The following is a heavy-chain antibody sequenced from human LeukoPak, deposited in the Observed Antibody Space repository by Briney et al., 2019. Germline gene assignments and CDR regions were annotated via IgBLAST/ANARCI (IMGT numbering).Heavy chain of an antibody. Sequence: ASVKVSCKASGYTFTSYDINWVRQATGQGLEWMGWMNPNSGNTGYAQKFQGRVTMTRNTSISTAYMELSSLRSEDTAVYYCARATQNSVGARYYYYMDVWGKGTTVTVSS. J-gene: IGHJ6*03. CDR1: GYTFTSYD. D-gene: IGHD1-26*01. CDR2: MNPNSGNT. CDR3: ARATQNSVGARYYYYMDV. V-gene: IGHV1-8*01.